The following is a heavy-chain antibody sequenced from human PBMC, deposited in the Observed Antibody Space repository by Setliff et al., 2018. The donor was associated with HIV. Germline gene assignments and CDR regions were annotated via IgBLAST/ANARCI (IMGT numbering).Heavy chain of an antibody. D-gene: IGHD3-10*01. CDR1: GGSITTSTFY. Sequence: PSETLSLTCTVSGGSITTSTFYWGWIRQPPGKGLEWIGDLYYSGSSHYNPSLKSRVTISVDTSKNQFSLRLSSVTAADTAVYYCARRPSPYYYYGSGSYDYYMDVWGKGTTVTVSS. CDR3: ARRPSPYYYYGSGSYDYYMDV. V-gene: IGHV4-39*01. J-gene: IGHJ6*03. CDR2: LYYSGSS.